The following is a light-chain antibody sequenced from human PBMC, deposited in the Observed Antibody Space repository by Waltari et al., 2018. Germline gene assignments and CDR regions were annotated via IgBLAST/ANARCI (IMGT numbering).Light chain of an antibody. CDR3: QNYVRLPAT. CDR1: QSVGRS. CDR2: DAS. V-gene: IGKV3-20*01. Sequence: EIVLTQSPGTLSLSPGERATLSCRASQSVGRSLAWYQQKPGQAPRLLIYDASRRATGIPDRFRGGGSGTDFSLTLNRLEPEDVAVYYCQNYVRLPATFGQGTKVEVK. J-gene: IGKJ1*01.